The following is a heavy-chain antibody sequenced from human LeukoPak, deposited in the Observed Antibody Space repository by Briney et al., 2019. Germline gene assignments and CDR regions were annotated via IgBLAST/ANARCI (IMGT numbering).Heavy chain of an antibody. CDR3: AGEDYGGYRFDY. D-gene: IGHD4-23*01. V-gene: IGHV4-59*01. J-gene: IGHJ4*02. CDR1: GRSITSYF. Sequence: PSETLSLTCTVSGRSITSYFWSWIRQPPGKGQEWIAYISYSGSTTYNPSLKSRVIISVDASKNQFSLKLRSVTAADTAVYYCAGEDYGGYRFDYWGQGTVVTVSS. CDR2: ISYSGST.